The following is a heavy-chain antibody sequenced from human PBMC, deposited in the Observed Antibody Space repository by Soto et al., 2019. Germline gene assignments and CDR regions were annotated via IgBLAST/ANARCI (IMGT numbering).Heavy chain of an antibody. J-gene: IGHJ6*02. CDR1: GFIVSNNY. CDR2: IYSGGRT. Sequence: LRLSCAASGFIVSNNYMSWVRQAPGKGLEWVSVIYSGGRTFYADSVKGRFTISGDNSKNTLYLQMNSLRAEDTAVYYCARDLPDYYGVDVWGQGTTVTVSS. CDR3: ARDLPDYYGVDV. V-gene: IGHV3-53*01.